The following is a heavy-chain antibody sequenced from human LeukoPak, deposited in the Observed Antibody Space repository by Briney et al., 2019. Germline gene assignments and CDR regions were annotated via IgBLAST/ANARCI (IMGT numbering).Heavy chain of an antibody. J-gene: IGHJ6*03. CDR2: INPSGGST. CDR3: ARAKYDFYYYCYYMDV. V-gene: IGHV1-46*01. D-gene: IGHD3-3*01. Sequence: ASVKVSCKASGYTFTNYYMHWVRQAPGQGLEWMGIINPSGGSTSYAQKFQSRVTMTRDTSTSTAYMELSSLRSEDTAVYYCARAKYDFYYYCYYMDVWGKGTTVTVSS. CDR1: GYTFTNYY.